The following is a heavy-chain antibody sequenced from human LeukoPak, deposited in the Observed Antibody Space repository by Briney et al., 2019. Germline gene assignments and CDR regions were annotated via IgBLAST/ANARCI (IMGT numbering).Heavy chain of an antibody. Sequence: ASVKVPCKPSGYTFTGYYLHWVRQAPGQALEWMGWINPNIGATMYAEKFQGRVTMTRDTSISTAYMELSSLRSDDTALYCARDRVGSGWPRTYYFEHWGQGTLVTVSS. J-gene: IGHJ4*02. CDR1: GYTFTGYY. D-gene: IGHD6-19*01. V-gene: IGHV1-2*02. CDR2: INPNIGAT. CDR3: ARDRVGSGWPRTYYFEH.